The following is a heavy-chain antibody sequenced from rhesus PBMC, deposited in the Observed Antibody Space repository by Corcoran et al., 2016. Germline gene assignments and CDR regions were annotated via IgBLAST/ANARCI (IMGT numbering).Heavy chain of an antibody. V-gene: IGHV4-80*01. CDR3: ARVIAAGPYFDY. J-gene: IGHJ4*01. CDR2: INGNSGST. CDR1: GGSFSRYW. D-gene: IGHD6-13*01. Sequence: QVQLQESGPGLVKPSETLSLTCAVSGGSFSRYWWSWIRQPPGKGLEWIGEINGNSGSTNYNPSLKSRVTISKDASKNQFSLKLSSVTAADTAVYYCARVIAAGPYFDYWGQGVLVTISS.